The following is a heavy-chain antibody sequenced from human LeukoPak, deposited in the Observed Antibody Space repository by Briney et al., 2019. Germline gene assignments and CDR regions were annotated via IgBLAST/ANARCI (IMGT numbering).Heavy chain of an antibody. CDR3: ARGGDTIAAAAYYFDY. J-gene: IGHJ4*02. Sequence: GGSLRLSCAASGLTVSSNYMSWVRQAPGKGLEWVSVIYSGGSTYYADSVKGRFTISRDNSKNTLYLQMNSLRAEDTAVYYCARGGDTIAAAAYYFDYWGQGTLVTVSS. D-gene: IGHD6-13*01. CDR1: GLTVSSNY. V-gene: IGHV3-53*01. CDR2: IYSGGST.